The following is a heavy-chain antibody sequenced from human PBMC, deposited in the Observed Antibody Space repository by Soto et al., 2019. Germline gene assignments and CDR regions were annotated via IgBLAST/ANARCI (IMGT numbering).Heavy chain of an antibody. V-gene: IGHV3-7*01. CDR3: ARVPQQLAYYFDY. J-gene: IGHJ4*02. Sequence: GGSLRLSCAASGFTVSSYWMSWVRQAPGKGLEWVANIKQDGSEKYYVDSVKGRFTISRDNAKNSLYLQMNGLRAEDTAVYYCARVPQQLAYYFDYWGQGTLVTVSS. CDR1: GFTVSSYW. D-gene: IGHD6-13*01. CDR2: IKQDGSEK.